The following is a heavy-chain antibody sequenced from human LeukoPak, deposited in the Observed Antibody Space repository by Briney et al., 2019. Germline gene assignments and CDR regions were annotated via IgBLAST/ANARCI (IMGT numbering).Heavy chain of an antibody. V-gene: IGHV4-39*01. J-gene: IGHJ5*02. Sequence: TPSETLSLTCTVSGGSISISSYYWGWIRQPPGKGLEWIGSIYYSGSTYYNPSLKSRVTISVDTSKNQFSLNLSSVTAADTAIYCCARLHGSTRGGWFDPWGQGILVTVSS. CDR2: IYYSGST. D-gene: IGHD3-10*01. CDR1: GGSISISSYY. CDR3: ARLHGSTRGGWFDP.